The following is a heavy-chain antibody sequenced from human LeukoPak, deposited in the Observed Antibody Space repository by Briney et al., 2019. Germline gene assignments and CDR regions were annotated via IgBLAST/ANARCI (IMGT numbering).Heavy chain of an antibody. CDR1: GGSMKTYY. CDR3: TRYVPPEGADDGGSYYYGLGV. CDR2: SDYRGLT. J-gene: IGHJ6*02. D-gene: IGHD1-26*01. Sequence: DPSQTLSLTCTVSGGSMKTYYWSWIRQSPGKGLEWIGCSDYRGLTFSPSFKGRVSISIDSSTNKFDLKMTSVTPADTAVYYCTRYVPPEGADDGGSYYYGLGVWGQGLTVTVSS. V-gene: IGHV4-59*01.